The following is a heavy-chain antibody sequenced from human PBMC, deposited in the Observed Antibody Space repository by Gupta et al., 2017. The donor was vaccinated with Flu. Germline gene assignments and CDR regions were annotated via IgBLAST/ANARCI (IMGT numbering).Heavy chain of an antibody. CDR3: TTDPATVTTGGNWFDP. V-gene: IGHV3-15*01. CDR2: IKSKTDGGTT. CDR1: GFTLRHAW. D-gene: IGHD4-17*01. J-gene: IGHJ5*02. Sequence: EVQLVESGGGLVTPGGSLRLSCAASGFTLRHAWMSWVRQAPGKGLEWVGRIKSKTDGGTTEYAAPVKGRFTISRDDSKNTLYLQMNSLKTEDTAVYYCTTDPATVTTGGNWFDPWGQGTLVTLSS.